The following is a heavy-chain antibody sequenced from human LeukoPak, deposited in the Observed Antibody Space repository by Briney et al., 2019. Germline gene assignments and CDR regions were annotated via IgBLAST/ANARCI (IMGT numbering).Heavy chain of an antibody. J-gene: IGHJ5*02. CDR1: RYSFTNYW. CDR3: ARHDYSGLYNWFDP. CDR2: IYPGDSDT. D-gene: IGHD1-26*01. V-gene: IGHV5-51*01. Sequence: GECLKISCKGSRYSFTNYWLAWVRQMPGQGLEWMGIIYPGDSDTRYSPSFQGQVTISADKSISTAYLQWSGLKASDTAMYYCARHDYSGLYNWFDPRGQGTLVTVSS.